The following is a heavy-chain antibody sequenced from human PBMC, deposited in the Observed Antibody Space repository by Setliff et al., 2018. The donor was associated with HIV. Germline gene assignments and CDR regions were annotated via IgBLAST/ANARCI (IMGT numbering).Heavy chain of an antibody. V-gene: IGHV1-24*01. Sequence: KVSCKVSGYTLSELSRHWVRQGPGKGLEWMGGFDPEDGQRIYAQKFQGRVTMTEDTSTDTAYMELSSLSFEDTAVYYCATTGPYSGSLYGMDVWGQGTTVTVSS. CDR3: ATTGPYSGSLYGMDV. CDR2: FDPEDGQR. D-gene: IGHD1-26*01. CDR1: GYTLSELS. J-gene: IGHJ6*02.